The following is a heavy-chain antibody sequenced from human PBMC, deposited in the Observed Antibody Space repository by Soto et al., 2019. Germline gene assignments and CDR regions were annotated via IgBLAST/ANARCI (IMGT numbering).Heavy chain of an antibody. CDR2: IIPILGIA. V-gene: IGHV1-69*08. CDR3: ARDNYYDSIDY. D-gene: IGHD3-22*01. J-gene: IGHJ4*02. CDR1: GGTFSSYT. Sequence: QVQLVQSGAEVKKPGSSVKVSCKAYGGTFSSYTISWVRQAPGQGLEWMGRIIPILGIANYAQKFQGRVTITADKSTSTAYMELSSLRSEDTAAYYCARDNYYDSIDYWGQGTLVTVSS.